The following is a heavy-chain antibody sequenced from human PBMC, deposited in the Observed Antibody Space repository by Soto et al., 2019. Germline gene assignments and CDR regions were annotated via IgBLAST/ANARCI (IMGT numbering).Heavy chain of an antibody. CDR2: IYYSGST. Sequence: SETLSLTCTVSGGSISSSSYYWGWIRQPPGKGLEWIGSIYYSGSTYYNPSHKSRVTISVDTSKNQFSLKLSSVTAADTAVYYCARLVRYYDSSGYSDYWGQGTLVTVSS. CDR3: ARLVRYYDSSGYSDY. CDR1: GGSISSSSYY. V-gene: IGHV4-39*01. J-gene: IGHJ4*02. D-gene: IGHD3-22*01.